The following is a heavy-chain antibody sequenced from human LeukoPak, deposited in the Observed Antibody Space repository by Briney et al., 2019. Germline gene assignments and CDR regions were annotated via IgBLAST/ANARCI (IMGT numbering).Heavy chain of an antibody. Sequence: SEPLSLPCTVSGGSISSYYWSWIRQPTGKGLEWIGYIYYSGSTNYNPSLKRRVTISVDTSKIQFSRKLSTGAAADTAVYFCAREDYYISGGYYLDYWGQGTLVTVSS. CDR2: IYYSGST. CDR3: AREDYYISGGYYLDY. D-gene: IGHD3-22*01. J-gene: IGHJ4*02. CDR1: GGSISSYY. V-gene: IGHV4-59*08.